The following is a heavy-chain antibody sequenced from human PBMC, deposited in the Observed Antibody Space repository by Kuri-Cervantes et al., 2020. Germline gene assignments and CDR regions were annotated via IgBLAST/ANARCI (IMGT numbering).Heavy chain of an antibody. J-gene: IGHJ4*02. Sequence: LSLTCAASGVTVSSNYMSWVRQAPGEGLEWVLMIYSDGSTYYTDSVKGRFTISRDNSKNTLYLQMNSLRAEDTAVYCCAKRGISSVGATINLDHWGQGTLVTVSS. CDR1: GVTVSSNY. V-gene: IGHV3-53*01. D-gene: IGHD1-26*01. CDR3: AKRGISSVGATINLDH. CDR2: IYSDGST.